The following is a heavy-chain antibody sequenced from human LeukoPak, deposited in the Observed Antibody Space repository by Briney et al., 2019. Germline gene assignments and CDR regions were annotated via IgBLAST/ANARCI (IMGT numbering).Heavy chain of an antibody. CDR2: ISSSSSTI. J-gene: IGHJ4*02. CDR1: GFTFSSYS. Sequence: PGGSLRLSCAASGFTFSSYSMNWVRQAPGKGLEWVSYISSSSSTIYYADSVKGRFTISRDNAKNSLYLQMNSLRAEDTAVYYCARRPNYYGSGRYHHFDYWGQGTLVTVSS. V-gene: IGHV3-48*01. CDR3: ARRPNYYGSGRYHHFDY. D-gene: IGHD3-10*01.